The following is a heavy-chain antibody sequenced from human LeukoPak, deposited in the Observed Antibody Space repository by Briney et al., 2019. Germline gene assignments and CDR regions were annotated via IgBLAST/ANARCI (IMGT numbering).Heavy chain of an antibody. CDR2: IYRGGST. CDR3: AREGYYDGLGYYGMDV. D-gene: IGHD3-22*01. Sequence: PGGSLRLSCAASGLIVSSNYMSWVRQAPGKRLEWVSVIYRGGSTYYADSMKGRFTISRDSSKNTLILQMNSLRAEDTAVYYCAREGYYDGLGYYGMDVWGQGTTVTVSS. CDR1: GLIVSSNY. V-gene: IGHV3-66*01. J-gene: IGHJ6*02.